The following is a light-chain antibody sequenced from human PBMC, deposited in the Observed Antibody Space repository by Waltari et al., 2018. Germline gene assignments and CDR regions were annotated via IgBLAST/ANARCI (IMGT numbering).Light chain of an antibody. V-gene: IGLV1-40*01. Sequence: QSVLTQPPSVSGAPGQRVTISCTGSGSNIGAGYDVHWYQHLPRAAPKLLICGGGSRPCGLPDRFFGATSGTSACLASTGLQAEDEGDYYCQSDDTSLSVVFGGGTKLTVL. CDR3: QSDDTSLSVV. CDR2: GGG. CDR1: GSNIGAGYD. J-gene: IGLJ3*02.